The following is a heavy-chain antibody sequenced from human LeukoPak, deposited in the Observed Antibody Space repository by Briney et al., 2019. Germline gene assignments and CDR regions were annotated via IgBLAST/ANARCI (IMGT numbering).Heavy chain of an antibody. CDR2: IYYSGST. D-gene: IGHD3-9*01. CDR1: GGSISSYY. V-gene: IGHV4-59*05. CDR3: ARLTPGIF. J-gene: IGHJ4*02. Sequence: PSETLSLTCTVSGGSISSYYWSWIRQPPGKGLEWIGSIYYSGSTYYNPSLKSRVTISVDTSKNQFSLKLSSVTAADTAVYYCARLTPGIFWGQGTLVTVSS.